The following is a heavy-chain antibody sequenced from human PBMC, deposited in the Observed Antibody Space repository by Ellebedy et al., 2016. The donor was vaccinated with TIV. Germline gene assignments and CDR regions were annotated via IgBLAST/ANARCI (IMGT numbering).Heavy chain of an antibody. V-gene: IGHV3-23*01. Sequence: PGGSLRLSCAAPGLTFRDYSMSRVRQAPGEGLEWVSTISHNGDTTHYADSVKGRFTVSRDNSKKTLYLQMNNLRGEDTALYYCVNAFSRPEAGRYWGQGTRVTVSS. D-gene: IGHD6-19*01. CDR2: ISHNGDTT. J-gene: IGHJ4*02. CDR1: GLTFRDYS. CDR3: VNAFSRPEAGRY.